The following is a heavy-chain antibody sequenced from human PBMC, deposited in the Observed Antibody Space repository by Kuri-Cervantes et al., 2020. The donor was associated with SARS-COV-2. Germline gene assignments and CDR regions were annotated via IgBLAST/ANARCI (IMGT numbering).Heavy chain of an antibody. CDR1: GFSFSRFP. D-gene: IGHD4-11*01. J-gene: IGHJ6*02. V-gene: IGHV3-30*18. CDR2: ISTDGNKR. CDR3: AKMGDNYSKGDQGNEV. Sequence: GESLKISCAASGFSFSRFPMHWVRHAPGKGLEWVALISTDGNKRYYGDFVKGRFTLSRDNSKNTLHLDMNSLRPEDTGVYYCAKMGDNYSKGDQGNEVWGQGTMVTVSS.